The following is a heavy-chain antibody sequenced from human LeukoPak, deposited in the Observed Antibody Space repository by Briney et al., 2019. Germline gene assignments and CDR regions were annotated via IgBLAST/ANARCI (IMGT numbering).Heavy chain of an antibody. J-gene: IGHJ2*01. V-gene: IGHV3-30*04. CDR3: ARDYTLFPHWYFAL. Sequence: GGSLRLSCAASGFTFTNYAIHWVRQAPGRGLEWVAVISFDGSNKYYGDSVKGRFTISRDNSKNTLYLQMNSLRAEGTAVYYCARDYTLFPHWYFALWGRGTLVTVSS. D-gene: IGHD2-2*02. CDR2: ISFDGSNK. CDR1: GFTFTNYA.